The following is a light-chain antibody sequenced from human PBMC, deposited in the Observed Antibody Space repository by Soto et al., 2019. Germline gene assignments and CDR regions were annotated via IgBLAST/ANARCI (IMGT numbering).Light chain of an antibody. V-gene: IGKV3-15*01. Sequence: EIVMTQSPATLSVSPGERATLSCRASQSVSSNLAWYQQKPGQAPRLLIYGASTRATGIPARFSGSGSVTEFTLTISSPQSEDFAVYYCQQYNNWPPYTFGKGTKLEIK. CDR3: QQYNNWPPYT. CDR1: QSVSSN. CDR2: GAS. J-gene: IGKJ2*01.